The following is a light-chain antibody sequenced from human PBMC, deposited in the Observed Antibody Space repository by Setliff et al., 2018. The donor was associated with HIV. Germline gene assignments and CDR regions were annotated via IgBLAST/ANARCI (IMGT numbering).Light chain of an antibody. CDR2: EVS. V-gene: IGLV2-14*01. CDR3: SSYTSSSTLGV. J-gene: IGLJ1*01. Sequence: QSVLTQPASVSGSPGQSITISCTGTSSDVGGYNYVSWYQQHPGKAPKLMIYEVSNRPSGVSNRFSGSKSGNMAPLTISGLQAEDEADYYCSSYTSSSTLGVFGTGTKVTV. CDR1: SSDVGGYNY.